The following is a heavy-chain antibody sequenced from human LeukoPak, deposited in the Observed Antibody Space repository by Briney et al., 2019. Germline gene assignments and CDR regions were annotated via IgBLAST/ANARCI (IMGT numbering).Heavy chain of an antibody. CDR3: ARAEYDFWSGYPSALDP. D-gene: IGHD3-3*01. CDR1: GESFSGYY. J-gene: IGHJ5*02. V-gene: IGHV4-34*01. Sequence: SETLSLTCAVYGESFSGYYRSWIRQPPGKGLEWIGEINHSGSTNYNPSLKSRVTISVDTSKNQFSLKLSSVTAADTAVYYCARAEYDFWSGYPSALDPWGQGTLVTVSS. CDR2: INHSGST.